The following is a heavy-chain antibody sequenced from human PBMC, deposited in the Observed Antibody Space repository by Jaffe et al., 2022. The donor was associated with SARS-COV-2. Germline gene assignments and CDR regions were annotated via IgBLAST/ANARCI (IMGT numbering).Heavy chain of an antibody. D-gene: IGHD1-26*01. CDR2: IYSGGST. V-gene: IGHV3-66*02. CDR1: GFTVSTYF. J-gene: IGHJ4*02. CDR3: ARKSGSYFDY. Sequence: EVQLVESGGGLVQPGGSLRLSCAASGFTVSTYFMTWVRQAPGKGLEWVSIIYSGGSTYYSNSVKGQFTISRDISKNTLYLQMNSLRTDDTAVYYCARKSGSYFDYWGQGILVTVSS.